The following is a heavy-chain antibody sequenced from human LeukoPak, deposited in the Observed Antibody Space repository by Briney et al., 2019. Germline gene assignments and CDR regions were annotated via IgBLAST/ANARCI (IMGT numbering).Heavy chain of an antibody. V-gene: IGHV3-30*02. D-gene: IGHD3-3*01. CDR2: IRYDGSNK. J-gene: IGHJ5*02. CDR1: GFTFSSYG. CDR3: ANGRGRFLEWLFQS. Sequence: QSGGSLRLSCAASGFTFSSYGTHWVRQAPGKGLEWVAFIRYDGSNKYYADSVKGRFTISRDNSKNTLYLQMNSLRAEDTAVYYCANGRGRFLEWLFQSWGQGTLVTVSS.